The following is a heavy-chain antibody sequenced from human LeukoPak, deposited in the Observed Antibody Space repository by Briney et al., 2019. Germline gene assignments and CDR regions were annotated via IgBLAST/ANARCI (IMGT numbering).Heavy chain of an antibody. V-gene: IGHV1-46*01. CDR3: ARDFASADIVVVPAALSPRVAFDI. J-gene: IGHJ3*02. CDR2: IKPSGGST. Sequence: ASVKVSCKASGYTFTSYYMHWVRQAPGQGLEGMGIIKPSGGSTNYAQKFQGRVTITADKSTSTAYMELSSLRSEDTAVYYCARDFASADIVVVPAALSPRVAFDIWGQGTMVTVSS. CDR1: GYTFTSYY. D-gene: IGHD2-2*01.